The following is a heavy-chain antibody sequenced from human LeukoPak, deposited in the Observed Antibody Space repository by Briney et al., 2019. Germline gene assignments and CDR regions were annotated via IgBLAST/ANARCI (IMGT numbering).Heavy chain of an antibody. CDR1: GFTFSSYG. D-gene: IGHD3-22*01. Sequence: GGSLRLSCAASGFTFSSYGMHWVRQAPGKGLEWVAFIRYDGSNKYYADSVKGRFTISRDNSKNTLYQQMDSLRAEDTAVYYCAKEAPYYYDSSGPFDYWGQGTLVTVSS. CDR3: AKEAPYYYDSSGPFDY. J-gene: IGHJ4*02. CDR2: IRYDGSNK. V-gene: IGHV3-30*02.